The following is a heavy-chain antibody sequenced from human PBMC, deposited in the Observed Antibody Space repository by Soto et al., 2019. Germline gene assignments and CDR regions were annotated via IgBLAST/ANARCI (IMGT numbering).Heavy chain of an antibody. CDR3: AKYFDGSGSYYFDY. V-gene: IGHV3-23*01. J-gene: IGHJ4*02. CDR1: GFTFSSYA. Sequence: GGSLRLSCAASGFTFSSYAMSWVRQAPGKGLELVSAISGSGGSTYYADSVKGRFTISRDNSKNTLYLQMNSLRAEDTAVYYCAKYFDGSGSYYFDYWGQGTLVTVSS. CDR2: ISGSGGST. D-gene: IGHD3-10*01.